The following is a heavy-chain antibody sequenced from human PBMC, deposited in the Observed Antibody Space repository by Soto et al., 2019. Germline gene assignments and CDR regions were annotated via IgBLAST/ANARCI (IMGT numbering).Heavy chain of an antibody. D-gene: IGHD4-17*01. CDR2: IRSKANSYAT. CDR1: GFTFSGSA. J-gene: IGHJ6*02. V-gene: IGHV3-73*01. Sequence: GGSLRLSCAASGFTFSGSAMHWVRQASGKGLEWVGRIRSKANSYATAYAASVKGRFTISRDDSKNTAYLQMNSLKTEDTAVYYCTRHRDYGDYVSGDYYYGMDVWGQGTTVTVSS. CDR3: TRHRDYGDYVSGDYYYGMDV.